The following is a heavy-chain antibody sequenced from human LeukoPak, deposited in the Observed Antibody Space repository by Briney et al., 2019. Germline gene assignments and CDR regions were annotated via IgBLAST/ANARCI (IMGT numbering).Heavy chain of an antibody. J-gene: IGHJ5*02. V-gene: IGHV4-59*01. CDR3: ARVADGDMVRGGGHPYNWFDP. CDR2: IYYSGST. D-gene: IGHD3-10*01. Sequence: PSETLSLTCTVSGGSISSYYWSWIRQPPGKGLEWIGYIYYSGSTNYNPSLKSRVTISVDTSKNQFSLKLSSVTAADTAVYYCARVADGDMVRGGGHPYNWFDPWGQGTLVTVSS. CDR1: GGSISSYY.